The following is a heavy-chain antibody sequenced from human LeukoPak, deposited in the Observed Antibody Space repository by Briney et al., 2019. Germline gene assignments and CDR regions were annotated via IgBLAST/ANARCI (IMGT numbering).Heavy chain of an antibody. CDR2: MNLGDSDT. J-gene: IGHJ6*02. V-gene: IGHV5-51*01. CDR1: GYTFTSSW. D-gene: IGHD2-15*01. CDR3: VYCSGGSSSYGMDV. Sequence: GESLKISCKGAGYTFTSSWIAWVRQMPGKGLEWMGIMNLGDSDTRYSPSFQGQVTISADKSISTAYLQWSSLKASDTAIYFCVYCSGGSSSYGMDVWGQGTTVTVSS.